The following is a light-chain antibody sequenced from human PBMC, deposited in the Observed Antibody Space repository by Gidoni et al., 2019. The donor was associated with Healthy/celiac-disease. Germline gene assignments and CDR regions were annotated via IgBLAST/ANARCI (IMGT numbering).Light chain of an antibody. J-gene: IGKJ2*03. CDR2: WAS. CDR1: QSVLYSSNNKNC. V-gene: IGKV4-1*01. Sequence: DLVMTQSPDSLAVSLGERATINCKSSQSVLYSSNNKNCLAWYQQKPGQPPKLLIYWASTRESGVPDRFSGSGSGTDFTLTISSLQAEDVAVYYCQQYYSTPYSFXQXTKLEIK. CDR3: QQYYSTPYS.